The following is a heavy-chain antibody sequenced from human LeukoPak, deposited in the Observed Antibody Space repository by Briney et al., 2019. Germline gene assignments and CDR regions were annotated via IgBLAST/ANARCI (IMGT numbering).Heavy chain of an antibody. CDR2: ISSSSSYI. CDR1: GFTLSSYS. Sequence: GGSLRLSCAASGFTLSSYSMNWVRQAPGKGLEWVSSISSSSSYIYYADSVKGRFTISRDNAKNSLYLQMNSLRAEDTAVYYCASARDYGDHELGNWGQGTLVTVSS. D-gene: IGHD4-17*01. J-gene: IGHJ4*02. CDR3: ASARDYGDHELGN. V-gene: IGHV3-21*01.